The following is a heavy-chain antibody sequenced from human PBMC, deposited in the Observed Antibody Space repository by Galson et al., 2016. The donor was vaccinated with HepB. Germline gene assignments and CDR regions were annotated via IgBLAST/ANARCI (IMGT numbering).Heavy chain of an antibody. CDR2: IWYDGSKG. J-gene: IGHJ6*02. Sequence: SLRLSCATSGFTFNNYGFHWVRQAPGEGLEWVAVIWYDGSKGFYADYAKGRFTISRDDSKNTLFLQMNSLRGEDTALYYCARGRSSAGYYGLDVWGQGTAVTVSS. CDR3: ARGRSSAGYYGLDV. V-gene: IGHV3-33*02. CDR1: GFTFNNYG. D-gene: IGHD6-25*01.